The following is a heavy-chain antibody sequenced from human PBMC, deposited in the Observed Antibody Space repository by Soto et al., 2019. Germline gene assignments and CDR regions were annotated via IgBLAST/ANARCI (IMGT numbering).Heavy chain of an antibody. V-gene: IGHV1-46*01. Sequence: ASVKVSCKASGNSFTTYYMHWVRQAPGQGLEWMGIINPSGGRTTYAQKFQGRVTMTRDTSTSTFHMELSSLTSEDTAVYYCAGLYHYDSSGYYDYWGQVTLGTFSS. CDR2: INPSGGRT. D-gene: IGHD3-22*01. CDR1: GNSFTTYY. J-gene: IGHJ4*02. CDR3: AGLYHYDSSGYYDY.